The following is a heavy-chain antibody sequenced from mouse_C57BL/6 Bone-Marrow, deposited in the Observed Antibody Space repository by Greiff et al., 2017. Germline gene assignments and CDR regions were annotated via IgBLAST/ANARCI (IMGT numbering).Heavy chain of an antibody. V-gene: IGHV1-4*01. J-gene: IGHJ2*01. CDR2: INPSSGYT. CDR3: ERYFWYYQYDFDY. Sequence: QVQLQQSGAELARPGASVKMSCKASGYTFTSYTMHWVKQRPGQGLEWIGYINPSSGYTKYNQKFKDKATLTADKSSSTAYLQLRSLTSEDSAVYYFERYFWYYQYDFDYWGQGTTLTVVS. D-gene: IGHD2-14*01. CDR1: GYTFTSYT.